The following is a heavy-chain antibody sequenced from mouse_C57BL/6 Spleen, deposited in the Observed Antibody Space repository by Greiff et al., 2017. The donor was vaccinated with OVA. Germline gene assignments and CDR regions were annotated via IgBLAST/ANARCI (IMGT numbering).Heavy chain of an antibody. CDR2: INPNNGGT. CDR3: AHYDYAYFDY. J-gene: IGHJ2*01. Sequence: EVQLQQSGPELVKPGASVKISCKASGYTFTDYYMNWVKQSHGKSLEWIGDINPNNGGTSYNQKFKGKATLTVDKSSSTAYMELRSLTSEDSAVYCCAHYDYAYFDYWGQGTTLTVSS. D-gene: IGHD2-4*01. V-gene: IGHV1-26*01. CDR1: GYTFTDYY.